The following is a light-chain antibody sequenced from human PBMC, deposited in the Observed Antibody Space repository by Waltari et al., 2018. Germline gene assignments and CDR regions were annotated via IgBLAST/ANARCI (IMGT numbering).Light chain of an antibody. CDR3: SSYTDDTTLDVI. CDR2: DVY. CDR1: TSDVGSYHY. Sequence: QSALTQPASVSGSPGQTITIPCTGTTSDVGSYHYVSWYQRHPGKAPNLIIYDVYIRTSGVSSRFSCSKSGNTASLTSSGLQAEDEGDYYCSSYTDDTTLDVIFGGGTKLTVL. J-gene: IGLJ2*01. V-gene: IGLV2-14*03.